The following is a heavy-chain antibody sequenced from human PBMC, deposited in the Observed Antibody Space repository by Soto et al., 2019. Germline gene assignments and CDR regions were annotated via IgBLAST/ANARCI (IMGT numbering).Heavy chain of an antibody. V-gene: IGHV1-46*01. CDR1: GYIFIDYY. CDR2: IKPASGST. CDR3: ARDSGQGSFMRDWFDP. D-gene: IGHD1-26*01. Sequence: QVQLVQSGAEVKKPGASVKVSCKASGYIFIDYYIHWVRQAPGQGLEWMGIIKPASGSTSYSQKFQGRVTMTGDTSTSTVNMELRSRRSEDTAVFYCARDSGQGSFMRDWFDPWGQGTLVTVSS. J-gene: IGHJ5*02.